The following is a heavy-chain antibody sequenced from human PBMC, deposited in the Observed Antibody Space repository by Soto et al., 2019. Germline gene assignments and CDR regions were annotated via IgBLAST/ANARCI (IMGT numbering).Heavy chain of an antibody. V-gene: IGHV3-30*03. CDR3: AILGSASDAFDI. Sequence: QVQLVESGGGVVQPGRSLRLSCAASGFTFSSYGMHWVRQAPGKGLEWVAVISYDGSNKYYADSVKGRFTISRDNSKNTLYLQINILRTEDTAVYYCAILGSASDAFDIWGQGTMVTVSS. CDR1: GFTFSSYG. CDR2: ISYDGSNK. J-gene: IGHJ3*02. D-gene: IGHD3-16*01.